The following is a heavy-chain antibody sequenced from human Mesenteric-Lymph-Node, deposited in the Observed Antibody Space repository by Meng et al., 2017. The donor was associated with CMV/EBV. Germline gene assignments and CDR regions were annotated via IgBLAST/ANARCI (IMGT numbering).Heavy chain of an antibody. CDR1: DDSIRTDDLY. CDR3: ARLRADKCDRFYCNFRALES. D-gene: IGHD3-3*01. J-gene: IGHJ5*02. Sequence: SETLSLTCTVSDDSIRTDDLYLTWIRQPPGKGLEWIGHISYSGATSYKPSLRSRLTISLDTSRSQLSLKVTSMTAADTAVYYCARLRADKCDRFYCNFRALESWGRGTLVTVSS. CDR2: ISYSGAT. V-gene: IGHV4-30-4*08.